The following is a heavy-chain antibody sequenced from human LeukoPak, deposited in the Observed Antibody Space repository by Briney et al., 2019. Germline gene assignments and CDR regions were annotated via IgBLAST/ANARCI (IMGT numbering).Heavy chain of an antibody. J-gene: IGHJ4*02. Sequence: SETLSLTCTVSGYFITTGHYWGWARQPPGKGLEWIGSIYEGETTYYNPSLKTRLTISLDRSKNQFSLKLSSVTAADMAVYYCASNWSDFDCWGPGILVTVSS. CDR3: ASNWSDFDC. V-gene: IGHV4-38-2*02. D-gene: IGHD1-1*01. CDR2: IYEGETT. CDR1: GYFITTGHY.